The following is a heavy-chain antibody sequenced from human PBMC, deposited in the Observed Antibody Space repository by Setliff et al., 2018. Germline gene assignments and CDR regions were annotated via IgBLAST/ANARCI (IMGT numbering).Heavy chain of an antibody. V-gene: IGHV3-21*01. CDR3: ARDFYDTTHYVTRFDP. CDR2: ISSGTNFI. Sequence: PGGSLRLSCAASGFTLSSYYMTWVRQAPGKGLEWVSSISSGTNFINYAGSVKGRFTISRDNAKNSLYLQMESLRAEDTAVYYCARDFYDTTHYVTRFDPWGQGTLVTVSS. CDR1: GFTLSSYY. D-gene: IGHD3-16*01. J-gene: IGHJ5*02.